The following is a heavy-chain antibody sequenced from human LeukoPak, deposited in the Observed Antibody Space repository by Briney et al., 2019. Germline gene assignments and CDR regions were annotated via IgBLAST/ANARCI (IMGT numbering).Heavy chain of an antibody. D-gene: IGHD2/OR15-2a*01. CDR3: AHFRAGAFDF. J-gene: IGHJ3*01. CDR1: GGSISSTNYY. Sequence: PSETLSLTCTVSGGSISSTNYYWGWIRQPPGKGLEWIGSIYYSGSTYYNPSLKSRVTISVDTSKNQSSLRLSSVTAADTAMYYCAHFRAGAFDFWGQGTMVTVSS. CDR2: IYYSGST. V-gene: IGHV4-39*01.